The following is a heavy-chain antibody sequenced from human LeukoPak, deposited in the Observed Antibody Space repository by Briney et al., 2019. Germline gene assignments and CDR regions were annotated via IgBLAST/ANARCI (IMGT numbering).Heavy chain of an antibody. J-gene: IGHJ4*02. CDR2: IYYSGST. CDR1: GGSVSSGSYY. Sequence: SETLSLTCTVSGGSVSSGSYYWSWIRQPPGKGLEWIGYIYYSGSTNYNPSLKSRVTISVDTSKNQFSLKLSSVTAADTAVYYCARRRGTGDPYFDYWGQGTLVTVSS. CDR3: ARRRGTGDPYFDY. D-gene: IGHD7-27*01. V-gene: IGHV4-61*01.